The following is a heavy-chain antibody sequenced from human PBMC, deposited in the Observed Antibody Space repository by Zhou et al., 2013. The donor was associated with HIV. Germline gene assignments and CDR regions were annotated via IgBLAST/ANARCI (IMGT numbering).Heavy chain of an antibody. CDR1: GGTFSSYA. Sequence: QVQLVQSGAEVKKPGSSVKVSCKASGGTFSSYAFNWVRQAPGQGLEWMGGIIPIFGTINYAQKFQGRVTITADESTTTAYMELSSLRSEDTAVYYCAIAAAAPYYYYYMDVWGKGTTVTVSS. D-gene: IGHD6-13*01. CDR3: AIAAAAPYYYYYMDV. J-gene: IGHJ6*03. CDR2: IIPIFGTI. V-gene: IGHV1-69*12.